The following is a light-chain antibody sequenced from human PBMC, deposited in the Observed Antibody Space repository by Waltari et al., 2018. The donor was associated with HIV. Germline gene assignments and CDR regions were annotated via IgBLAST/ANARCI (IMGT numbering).Light chain of an antibody. CDR2: YND. Sequence: QSVLTQPPSVSEAPRQRVTISCSGSSSNIGNSAVNWYQQLPGKAPKLLIYYNDLLSSGVSDRFSGSKSGTSASLAISGLQSEDEADYYCAAWDDSLHGVVFGGGTKLTVL. V-gene: IGLV1-36*01. CDR1: SSNIGNSA. J-gene: IGLJ3*02. CDR3: AAWDDSLHGVV.